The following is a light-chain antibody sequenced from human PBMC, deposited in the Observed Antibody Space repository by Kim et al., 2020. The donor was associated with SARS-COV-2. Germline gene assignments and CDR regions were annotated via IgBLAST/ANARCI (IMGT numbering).Light chain of an antibody. J-gene: IGKJ2*01. Sequence: EPTSISCRSSQCLLHSNGYNYLDWYLQKPGQSPQLLIYLGSNRASGVPDRFSGSGSGTDFTLKISRVEAKDVGVYYCMQALQTVYTFGQGTKLEIK. CDR2: LGS. CDR3: MQALQTVYT. V-gene: IGKV2-28*01. CDR1: QCLLHSNGYNY.